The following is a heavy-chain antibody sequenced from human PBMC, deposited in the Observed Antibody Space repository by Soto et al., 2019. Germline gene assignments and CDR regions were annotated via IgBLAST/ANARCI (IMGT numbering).Heavy chain of an antibody. J-gene: IGHJ6*02. CDR1: GYTFTGYY. CDR3: ATNGAAAGHYYYYGMDV. D-gene: IGHD6-13*01. CDR2: INPNSGGT. V-gene: IGHV1-2*02. Sequence: GASVKVSCKASGYTFTGYYMHWVRQAPGQGLEWMGWINPNSGGTNYAQKFQGRVTMTRDTSISTAYMELSRLRSDDTAVYYCATNGAAAGHYYYYGMDVWGQGTTVTVSS.